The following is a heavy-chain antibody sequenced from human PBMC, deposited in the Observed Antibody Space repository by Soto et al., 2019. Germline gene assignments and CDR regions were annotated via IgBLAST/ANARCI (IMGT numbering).Heavy chain of an antibody. CDR2: ISYDGSNQ. D-gene: IGHD5-18*01. V-gene: IGHV3-30*18. Sequence: GGSLRLSCAASRFTFSSYGMHWVRQAPGKGLEWVAVISYDGSNQYYADSVKGRFTISKDNSKNTLYLQMSSLRVEDTAVYYCAKDTEASIQLWLPLAYYYGMDVWGPGTTVTVSS. J-gene: IGHJ6*02. CDR1: RFTFSSYG. CDR3: AKDTEASIQLWLPLAYYYGMDV.